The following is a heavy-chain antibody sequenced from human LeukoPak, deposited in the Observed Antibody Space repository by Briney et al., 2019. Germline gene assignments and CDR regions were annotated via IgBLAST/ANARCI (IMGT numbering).Heavy chain of an antibody. Sequence: SGGSLSLSCAPSGFTSSTYGMHWVRKAPGKGLEWVAFISYDGSNKYYADSVKGRFTISRDNSKNTLYLQMNSLRAEDTAVYYCAKPHFAKPVVVVAAAHYGMDVWGQGTTVTVSS. CDR1: GFTSSTYG. J-gene: IGHJ6*02. V-gene: IGHV3-30*18. CDR3: AKPHFAKPVVVVAAAHYGMDV. CDR2: ISYDGSNK. D-gene: IGHD2-15*01.